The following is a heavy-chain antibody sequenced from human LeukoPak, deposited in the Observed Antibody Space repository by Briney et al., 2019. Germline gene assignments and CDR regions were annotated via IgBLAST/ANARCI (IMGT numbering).Heavy chain of an antibody. V-gene: IGHV1-46*01. J-gene: IGHJ4*02. CDR3: ARGRGYYDFWSGYPKKEFDY. CDR2: INPSGGST. Sequence: ASVKVSCKASGYTFTSYYMHWVRQAPGQGLEWMGIINPSGGSTSYAQKFQGRVTMTRNTSISTAYMELSSLRSEDTAVYYCARGRGYYDFWSGYPKKEFDYWGQGTLVTVSS. CDR1: GYTFTSYY. D-gene: IGHD3-3*01.